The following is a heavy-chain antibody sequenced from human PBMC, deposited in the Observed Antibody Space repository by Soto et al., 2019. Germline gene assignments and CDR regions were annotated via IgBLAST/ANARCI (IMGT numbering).Heavy chain of an antibody. D-gene: IGHD1-20*01. Sequence: SETLSLTCTVSGGSISSYYWSWIRQPPGKGLEWIAEIYYSGSTYYNPSLKSRVTISVDTSKNQFSLKLSSVTAADTAVYYCGRLGIHRYGMDVWGQGTRVTVSS. CDR1: GGSISSYY. J-gene: IGHJ6*02. CDR2: IYYSGST. V-gene: IGHV4-59*04. CDR3: GRLGIHRYGMDV.